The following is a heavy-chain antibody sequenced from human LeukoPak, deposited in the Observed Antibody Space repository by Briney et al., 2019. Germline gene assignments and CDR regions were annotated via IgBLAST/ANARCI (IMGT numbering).Heavy chain of an antibody. CDR2: ISSSSSYI. CDR1: GFTFSSYS. CDR3: ARDRIAAAGTGEPMDV. Sequence: GGSLRLSCAASGFTFSSYSMNWVRQAPGKGVEWVSSISSSSSYIYYADSVKGRFTISRDNAKNSLYLQMNSLRAEDTAVYYCARDRIAAAGTGEPMDVWGKGTTVTVSS. V-gene: IGHV3-21*01. J-gene: IGHJ6*03. D-gene: IGHD6-13*01.